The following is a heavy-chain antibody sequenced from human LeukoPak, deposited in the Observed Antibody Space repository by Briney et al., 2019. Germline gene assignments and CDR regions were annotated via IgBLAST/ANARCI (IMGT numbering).Heavy chain of an antibody. D-gene: IGHD2-2*03. CDR3: AKAIHYLDRWDAFDV. J-gene: IGHJ3*01. Sequence: AGSLRRSCVASGFSFRKYSMSWVRHAPGQGLEWVSSITGREGNTSAADSVKGRFSMSRDSSEDTLDLQMDGLRAEDTAIYYCAKAIHYLDRWDAFDVWGRGTMVIVSS. V-gene: IGHV3-23*01. CDR1: GFSFRKYS. CDR2: ITGREGNT.